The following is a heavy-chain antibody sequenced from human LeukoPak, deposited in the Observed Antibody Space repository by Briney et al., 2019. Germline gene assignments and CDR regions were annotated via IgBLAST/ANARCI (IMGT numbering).Heavy chain of an antibody. CDR1: GFTFSSHW. Sequence: PGGSLRLPCAASGFTFSSHWMSWVRQAPGKGLEWVANIKQDGSEKYYVDSVKGRFTISRDNAKNSLYLQMNSLRAEDTAVYYCARDQSTYYDILTGYPYYYYYGMDVWGQGTTVTVSS. CDR3: ARDQSTYYDILTGYPYYYYYGMDV. J-gene: IGHJ6*02. D-gene: IGHD3-9*01. CDR2: IKQDGSEK. V-gene: IGHV3-7*01.